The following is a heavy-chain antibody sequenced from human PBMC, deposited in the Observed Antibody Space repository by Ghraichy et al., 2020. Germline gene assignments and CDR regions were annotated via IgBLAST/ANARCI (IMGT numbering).Heavy chain of an antibody. CDR3: TKVRYSSGWYDLDAFDI. J-gene: IGHJ3*02. V-gene: IGHV3-23*01. CDR1: GFTFSSYA. Sequence: GGSLRLSCAASGFTFSSYAMSWVRQAPGKGLEWVSAISGSGGSTYYADSVKGRFTISRDNSKNTLYLQMNSLRAEDTAVYYCTKVRYSSGWYDLDAFDIWGQGTMVTVSS. D-gene: IGHD6-19*01. CDR2: ISGSGGST.